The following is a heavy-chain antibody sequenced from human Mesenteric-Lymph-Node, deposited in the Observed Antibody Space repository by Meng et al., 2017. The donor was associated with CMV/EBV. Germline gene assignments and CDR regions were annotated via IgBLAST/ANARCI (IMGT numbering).Heavy chain of an antibody. V-gene: IGHV3-21*01. CDR3: ARDQGAGAFDI. CDR2: ISPTGIYI. D-gene: IGHD3-16*01. CDR1: GFTFSTYS. Sequence: GESLKISCAASGFTFSTYSMNWVRQAPGKGLEWVSSISPTGIYIYYTDSVKGRFTISRENAKNSLYLQMNSLRAGDTAVYYCARDQGAGAFDIWGQGTMVTVSS. J-gene: IGHJ3*02.